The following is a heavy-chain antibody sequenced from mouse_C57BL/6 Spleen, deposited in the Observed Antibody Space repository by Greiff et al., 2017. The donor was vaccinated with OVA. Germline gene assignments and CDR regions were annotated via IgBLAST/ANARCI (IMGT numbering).Heavy chain of an antibody. CDR3: AREVYDGYLYWYFDV. Sequence: QVQLQQPGTELVKPGASVKLSCKASGYTFTSYWMHWVKQRPGQGLEWIGNINPSNGGTNYNEKFKSKATLTVDKSSSTAYMQLSSLTSEDSAVYYCAREVYDGYLYWYFDVGGTGTTVTVSS. D-gene: IGHD2-3*01. CDR1: GYTFTSYW. CDR2: INPSNGGT. J-gene: IGHJ1*03. V-gene: IGHV1-53*01.